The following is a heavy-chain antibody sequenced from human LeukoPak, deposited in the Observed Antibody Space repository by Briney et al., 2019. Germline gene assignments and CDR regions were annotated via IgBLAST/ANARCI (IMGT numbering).Heavy chain of an antibody. CDR2: ISSSSSYI. J-gene: IGHJ4*02. Sequence: PGGSLRLSCAASGFTFSHYNMNWVRQAPGKGLEWVSSISSSSSYIYYADSVKGRFTISRDNAKNSLYLQMNSLRAEDTAVYYCARGRIVVVPAEPDYWGQGTLVTVSS. CDR3: ARGRIVVVPAEPDY. V-gene: IGHV3-21*01. D-gene: IGHD2-2*01. CDR1: GFTFSHYN.